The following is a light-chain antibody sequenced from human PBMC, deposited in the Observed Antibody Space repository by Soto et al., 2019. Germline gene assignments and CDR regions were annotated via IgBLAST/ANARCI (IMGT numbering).Light chain of an antibody. J-gene: IGLJ3*02. Sequence: QSVLTQPPSVSGAPGQRVTIYCTGNSSNIGAGYDVHWYQQLPGTAPKLLIYDNSNRPSGVPDRFSGSRSGTSVSLAITGLQAEDEAYYYCQSYDSSLSVVFGGGTKLTVL. CDR2: DNS. CDR1: SSNIGAGYD. V-gene: IGLV1-40*01. CDR3: QSYDSSLSVV.